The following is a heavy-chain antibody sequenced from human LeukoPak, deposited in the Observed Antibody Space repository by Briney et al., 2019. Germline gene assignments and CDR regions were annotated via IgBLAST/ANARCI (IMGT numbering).Heavy chain of an antibody. J-gene: IGHJ4*02. CDR1: GFTFNNYG. D-gene: IGHD1-26*01. CDR3: ARALAYSGSYYGMDY. V-gene: IGHV3-33*01. CDR2: IWHDGSNK. Sequence: PGRSLRLSCAASGFTFNNYGMHWVRQAPGKGLDWVAVIWHDGSNKYYADSVKGRFTISRDNSKNTLYLQMNSLRAEDTAVYYCARALAYSGSYYGMDYWGQGTLVTVSS.